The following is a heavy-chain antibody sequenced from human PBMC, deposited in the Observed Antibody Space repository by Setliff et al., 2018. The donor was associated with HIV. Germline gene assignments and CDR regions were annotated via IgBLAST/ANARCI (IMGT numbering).Heavy chain of an antibody. J-gene: IGHJ3*02. CDR1: GGSISSGLNY. CDR3: ARALSISMVLRGSFDI. CDR2: IYTSGNT. V-gene: IGHV4-61*09. Sequence: PSETLSLTCTVSGGSISSGLNYWSWFRQPAGKGLEWIGHIYTSGNTDYNPSLKSRVNISVDTSKNQFSLKLSSVTAADTAVYYCARALSISMVLRGSFDIWGQGTMVTVSS. D-gene: IGHD3-10*01.